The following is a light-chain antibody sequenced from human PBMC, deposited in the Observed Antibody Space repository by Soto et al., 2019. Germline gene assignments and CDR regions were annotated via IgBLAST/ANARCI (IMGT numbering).Light chain of an antibody. V-gene: IGLV2-14*03. CDR1: SSDIGGYNY. Sequence: QSALTQPASVSGSPGQSITISCTGTSSDIGGYNYVSWYQQHPGKAPKLMIYDVSNRPSGVSNRFSGSKSGNTASLTISGLQAEDEADFYCSSYTSSSSLFGGDTKLTVL. CDR3: SSYTSSSSL. CDR2: DVS. J-gene: IGLJ2*01.